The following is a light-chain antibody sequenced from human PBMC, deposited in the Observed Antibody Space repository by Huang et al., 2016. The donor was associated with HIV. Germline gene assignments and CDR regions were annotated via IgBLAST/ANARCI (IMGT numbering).Light chain of an antibody. CDR1: QNIKTY. CDR3: QESYSTPWT. CDR2: AAS. J-gene: IGKJ1*01. V-gene: IGKV1-39*01. Sequence: DIQMTQSPSSLSASVGERVTITCRTSQNIKTYLNWYQHKPGKAPDLLIYAASSLRSGVPSRFSASGSGTEFTFTISSLQSDDFATYYCQESYSTPWTVGQGTKVEIK.